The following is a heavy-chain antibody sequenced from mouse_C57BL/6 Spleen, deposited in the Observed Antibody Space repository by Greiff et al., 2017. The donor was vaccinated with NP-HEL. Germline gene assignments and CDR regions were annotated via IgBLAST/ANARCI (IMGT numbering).Heavy chain of an antibody. D-gene: IGHD1-1*01. CDR1: GYSFTDYN. Sequence: VQLQQSGPELVKPFSSFPLSCPSSGYSFTDYNMNWVKQSNGKSLEWIGVINPNYGTTSSNQKFKGKATLTVDQSSSTAYMQLNSLTSEDSAVYYCARGQSLYYYGTPYWYFDVWGTGTTVTVSS. V-gene: IGHV1-39*01. J-gene: IGHJ1*03. CDR3: ARGQSLYYYGTPYWYFDV. CDR2: INPNYGTT.